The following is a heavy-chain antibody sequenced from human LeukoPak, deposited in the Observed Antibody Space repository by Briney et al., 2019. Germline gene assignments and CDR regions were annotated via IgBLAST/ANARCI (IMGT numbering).Heavy chain of an antibody. Sequence: SLRLSCAASGFXFSXXDMHXVXQATGKGXXWSSSIVTACDTYYPGSVNGLFTISRENAKNSLYLQMNSLRAGDTAVYYCARVFARGFYYWGQGTLVTVSS. V-gene: IGHV3-13*01. CDR1: GFXFSXXD. D-gene: IGHD6-6*01. CDR3: ARVFARGFYY. CDR2: IVTACDT. J-gene: IGHJ4*02.